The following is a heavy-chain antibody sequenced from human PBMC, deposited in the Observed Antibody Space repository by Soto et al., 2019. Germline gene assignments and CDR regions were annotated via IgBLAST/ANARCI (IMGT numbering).Heavy chain of an antibody. V-gene: IGHV3-23*01. CDR3: ARADYSNYYYYGMDV. J-gene: IGHJ6*02. CDR1: GFTFSSYA. Sequence: GGSLRLSCAASGFTFSSYAMSWVRQAPGKGLEWVSAISGSGGSTYYADSVKGRFTISRDNSKNTLYLQMNSLRAEDTAVYYCARADYSNYYYYGMDVWGQGTTVTVSS. CDR2: ISGSGGST. D-gene: IGHD4-4*01.